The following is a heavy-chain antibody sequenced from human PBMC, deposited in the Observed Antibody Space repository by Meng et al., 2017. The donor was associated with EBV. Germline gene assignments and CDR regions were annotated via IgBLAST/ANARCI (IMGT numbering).Heavy chain of an antibody. D-gene: IGHD1-14*01. V-gene: IGHV3-30*18. CDR3: AKDLSGRFDP. CDR1: GFTFSNYG. J-gene: IGHJ5*02. CDR2: IPSDASHNK. Sequence: QEHVLESGGGVGQPGRSLTPSLAASGFTFSNYGFHWVRQAPGKGPEWVAIIPSDASHNKYYADSVKGRFTISRDNSKNTLYLQMNSLRTEDTAVYYCAKDLSGRFDPWGQGTLVTVSS.